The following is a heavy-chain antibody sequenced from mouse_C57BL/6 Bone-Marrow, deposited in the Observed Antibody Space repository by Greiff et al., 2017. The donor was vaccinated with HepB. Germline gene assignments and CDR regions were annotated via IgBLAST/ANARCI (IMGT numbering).Heavy chain of an antibody. V-gene: IGHV1-76*01. Sequence: VQLQESGAELVRPGASVKLSCKASGYTFTDYYINWVKQRPGQGLEWIARIYPGSGNTYYNEKFKGKDTLTAEKSSSTAYMQLSSLTSEDSAVYFCAKGLRRTAGFAYGGQGTLVTVSA. J-gene: IGHJ3*01. D-gene: IGHD2-4*01. CDR3: AKGLRRTAGFAY. CDR1: GYTFTDYY. CDR2: IYPGSGNT.